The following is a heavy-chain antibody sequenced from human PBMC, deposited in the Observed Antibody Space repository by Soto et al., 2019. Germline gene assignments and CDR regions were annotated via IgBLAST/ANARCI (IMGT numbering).Heavy chain of an antibody. CDR2: ISSSSSYT. CDR3: ARDFSPYYYDSSGYCDY. J-gene: IGHJ4*02. V-gene: IGHV3-11*06. CDR1: GFTFSDYY. D-gene: IGHD3-22*01. Sequence: PVGSLRLSCAASGFTFSDYYMSWIRQAPGKGLEWVSYISSSSSYTNYADSVKGRFTISRDNAKNSLYLQMNSLRAEDTAVYYCARDFSPYYYDSSGYCDYWGQGTLVTVSS.